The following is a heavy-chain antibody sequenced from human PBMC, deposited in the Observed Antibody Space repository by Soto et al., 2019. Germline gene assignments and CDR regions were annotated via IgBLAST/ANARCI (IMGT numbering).Heavy chain of an antibody. D-gene: IGHD1-20*01. CDR3: AGTYNSKYYYYGMDV. Sequence: ASVKVSCKASGFTFTSSAVQWVRQARGQRLEWIGWIVVGSGNTNYAQKFQERVTITRDMSTSTAYMELSSLRSEDTAVYYCAGTYNSKYYYYGMDVWGQGTTVTVSS. V-gene: IGHV1-58*01. CDR1: GFTFTSSA. J-gene: IGHJ6*02. CDR2: IVVGSGNT.